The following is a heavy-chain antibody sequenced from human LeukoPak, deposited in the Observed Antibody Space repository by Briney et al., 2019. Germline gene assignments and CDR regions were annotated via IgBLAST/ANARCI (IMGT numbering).Heavy chain of an antibody. CDR1: GGSITSSSYY. CDR2: IYYTGGT. D-gene: IGHD6-13*01. J-gene: IGHJ4*02. CDR3: ARSRSSWYFDY. V-gene: IGHV4-39*01. Sequence: KPSETLSLTCSVSGGSITSSSYYWSWIRQPPEKGLEWIGSIYYTGGTYYSPSLKSRVTISVDTSKNQFSLKLSSVTAADTAVYYCARSRSSWYFDYWGQGTLVTVSS.